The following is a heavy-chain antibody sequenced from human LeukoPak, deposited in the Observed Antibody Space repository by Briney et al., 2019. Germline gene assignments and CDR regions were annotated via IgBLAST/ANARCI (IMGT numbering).Heavy chain of an antibody. J-gene: IGHJ4*02. Sequence: GGSLRLSCAASGFTFSSYAMSWVRQAPGKGLEWVSYISSSSSTIYYADSVKGRFTISRDNAKNSLYLQMDSLRAEDTAVCYCVKLGGYGSGSYYNDLPFDYWGQGTLVTVSS. CDR2: ISSSSSTI. CDR1: GFTFSSYA. V-gene: IGHV3-48*01. CDR3: VKLGGYGSGSYYNDLPFDY. D-gene: IGHD3-10*01.